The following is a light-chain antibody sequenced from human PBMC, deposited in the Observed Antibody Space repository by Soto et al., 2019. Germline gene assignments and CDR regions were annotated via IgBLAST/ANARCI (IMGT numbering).Light chain of an antibody. J-gene: IGKJ1*01. CDR1: QSVITN. CDR2: GAS. V-gene: IGKV3D-15*01. Sequence: EIVMTQSPATLSVSPGERATLSCRASQSVITNLAWYQQKPGQAPRLLIYGASNRATGIPDRFSGSGSGTDFTLIITRLEPEDSAVYYCLQHSGTSPKTFGQGTKVDIK. CDR3: LQHSGTSPKT.